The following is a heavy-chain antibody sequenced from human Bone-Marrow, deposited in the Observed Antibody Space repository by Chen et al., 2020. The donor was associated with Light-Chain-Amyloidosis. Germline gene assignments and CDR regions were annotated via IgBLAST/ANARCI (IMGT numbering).Heavy chain of an antibody. CDR1: GYTFPNYW. V-gene: IGHV5-51*01. J-gene: IGHJ4*02. D-gene: IGHD5-12*01. Sequence: EVQLEQSGPEVKKPGESLKISCKGSGYTFPNYWIGLVRQRPGKGLEWMGVIYPDDSDARYSPSFEGQVTISADKSITTAYLRWRSLKASDTAMYYCARRRDGYNFDYWGQGTLVTVSS. CDR3: ARRRDGYNFDY. CDR2: IYPDDSDA.